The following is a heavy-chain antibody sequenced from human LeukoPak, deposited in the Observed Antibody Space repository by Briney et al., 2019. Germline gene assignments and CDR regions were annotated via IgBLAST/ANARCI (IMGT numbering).Heavy chain of an antibody. CDR1: GFTFSSYS. D-gene: IGHD6-19*01. CDR3: ARDIGGALYDYYMDV. CDR2: ISSSSSYI. Sequence: PGGSLRLSCAASGFTFSSYSMNWVRQAPGKGLEWVSSISSSSSYIYYADSVKGRFTICRDNAKNSLYLQMNSLRAEDTAVYYCARDIGGALYDYYMDVWGKGTTVTVSS. J-gene: IGHJ6*03. V-gene: IGHV3-21*01.